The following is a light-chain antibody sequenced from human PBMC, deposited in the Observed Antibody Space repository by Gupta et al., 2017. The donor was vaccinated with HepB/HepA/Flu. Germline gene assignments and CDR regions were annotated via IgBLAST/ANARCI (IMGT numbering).Light chain of an antibody. J-gene: IGKJ3*01. Sequence: IVMTQSPLSLPVTPGEPASISCRSSQSLLHSNGYNYLDWYLQKPGQSPQLLIYLGSNRASGVPDRFSGSGSGTDFTLKISRVEAEDVGVYYCMQALQTPVFGPGTKVDIK. CDR3: MQALQTPV. V-gene: IGKV2-28*01. CDR1: QSLLHSNGYNY. CDR2: LGS.